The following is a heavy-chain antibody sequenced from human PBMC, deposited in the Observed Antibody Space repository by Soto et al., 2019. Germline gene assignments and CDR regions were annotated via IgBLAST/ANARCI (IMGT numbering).Heavy chain of an antibody. Sequence: QVQLVQSGAEVKKPGASVRVSCKASGYTFTSYGIGWGRRPPGQGLVGWGWTSAYNGNTNYAPNLQGRVTMTTDTSTSTAYMEVRSLSSDDTAVYYCARVGIEVWGCFFEYWGQGTLVTVSS. D-gene: IGHD5-18*01. CDR2: TSAYNGNT. CDR3: ARVGIEVWGCFFEY. V-gene: IGHV1-18*01. J-gene: IGHJ4*02. CDR1: GYTFTSYG.